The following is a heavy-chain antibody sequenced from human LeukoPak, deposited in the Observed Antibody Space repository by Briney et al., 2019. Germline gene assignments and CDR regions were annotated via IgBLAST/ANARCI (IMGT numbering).Heavy chain of an antibody. CDR1: GGSISSSTYY. CDR2: VHYSGGS. D-gene: IGHD6-19*01. V-gene: IGHV4-39*07. J-gene: IGHJ4*02. Sequence: SETLSLTCTVSGGSISSSTYYWGWIRQAPGKGLEWIGSVHYSGGSYYSPSLKSRVTISLNTSKNQFSLKLSSVTAADTAVYYCARVTPAGAWLGYFDYWGQGTLVTVSS. CDR3: ARVTPAGAWLGYFDY.